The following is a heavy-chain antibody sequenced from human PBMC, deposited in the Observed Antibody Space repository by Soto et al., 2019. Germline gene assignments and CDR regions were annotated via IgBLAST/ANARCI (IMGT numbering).Heavy chain of an antibody. Sequence: ASVKVSCKASGYTFTNNDINLVRQAPGQGLEWIGWMNTNTNTTDSAEVFEGRVSLTWDTSIRTAYMQLNSLKIDATAVYYCAREVVETSSLWLDPWGQGTLVTVSS. V-gene: IGHV1-8*01. CDR1: GYTFTNND. CDR2: MNTNTNTT. J-gene: IGHJ5*02. D-gene: IGHD6-6*01. CDR3: AREVVETSSLWLDP.